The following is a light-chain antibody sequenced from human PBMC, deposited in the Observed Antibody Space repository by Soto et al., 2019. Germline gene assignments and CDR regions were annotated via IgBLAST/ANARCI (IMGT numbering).Light chain of an antibody. V-gene: IGKV1-27*01. J-gene: IGKJ3*01. CDR2: AAS. Sequence: DIQMTQSPSSLSASVGDRVTITCRASQVISNFLAWYQQKPGTVPKLLIYAASTLQSGVPSRFSGSGFGTDFTLNISSLQPEDVATYFCQKYSSAPFTFGPGTKVDIK. CDR3: QKYSSAPFT. CDR1: QVISNF.